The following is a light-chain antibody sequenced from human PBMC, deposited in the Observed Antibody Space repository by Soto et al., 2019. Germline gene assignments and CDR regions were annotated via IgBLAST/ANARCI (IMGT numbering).Light chain of an antibody. CDR1: QTVYHY. V-gene: IGKV1-39*01. CDR3: QQSSTAPLT. Sequence: DLPMTQSPSSLSASVGDRVTITCRASQTVYHYLNWYQQKPGKAPKLLIYAASSLQSGVPSRFTGSGSGTDFTLTIGSLQPEDFASYFCQQSSTAPLTFGGGTKVEIK. J-gene: IGKJ4*01. CDR2: AAS.